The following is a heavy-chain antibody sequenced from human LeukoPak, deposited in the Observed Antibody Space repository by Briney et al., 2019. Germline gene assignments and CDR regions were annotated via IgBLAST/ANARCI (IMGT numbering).Heavy chain of an antibody. Sequence: GGSLRLSCAASGFTFSSYGMHWVRQAPGKGLDWVTFILYDGSKKYYADSVKGRFTISRDKSKNTLYLQMNSLRAEDTAMYYCARGIAMTTLNALDIWGQGTMVTVSS. CDR3: ARGIAMTTLNALDI. V-gene: IGHV3-30*02. CDR2: ILYDGSKK. J-gene: IGHJ3*02. CDR1: GFTFSSYG. D-gene: IGHD1-1*01.